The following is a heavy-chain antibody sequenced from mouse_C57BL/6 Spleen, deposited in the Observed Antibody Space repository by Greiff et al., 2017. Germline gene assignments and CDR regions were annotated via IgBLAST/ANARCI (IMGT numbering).Heavy chain of an antibody. J-gene: IGHJ3*01. Sequence: EVQVVESGGGLVKPGGSLKLSCAASGFTFSSYAMSWVRQTPEKRLEWVATISDGGSYTYYPDNVKGRFTISRDNAKNNLYLQMSHLKSEDTAMYYCARDNDYDEFAYWGQGTLVTVSA. CDR2: ISDGGSYT. CDR3: ARDNDYDEFAY. D-gene: IGHD2-4*01. CDR1: GFTFSSYA. V-gene: IGHV5-4*01.